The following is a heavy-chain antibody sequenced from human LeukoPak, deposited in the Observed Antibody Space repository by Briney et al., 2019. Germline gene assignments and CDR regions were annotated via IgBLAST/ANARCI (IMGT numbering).Heavy chain of an antibody. CDR3: ARGRASLTAWFVP. D-gene: IGHD1-20*01. CDR2: IEPNSGAT. Sequence: ASVKVSCKASGYTFTAYYMHWVRQAPGQGLEWMGWIEPNSGATDSAQKFQGRVTVTRDTSINTVYMELSRLTSDDTAVYYCARGRASLTAWFVPWGQGTLVTVSS. V-gene: IGHV1-2*02. CDR1: GYTFTAYY. J-gene: IGHJ5*02.